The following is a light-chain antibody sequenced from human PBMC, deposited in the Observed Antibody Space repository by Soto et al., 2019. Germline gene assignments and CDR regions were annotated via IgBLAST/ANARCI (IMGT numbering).Light chain of an antibody. J-gene: IGKJ4*01. CDR3: QQYYAPPLT. CDR2: WAS. V-gene: IGKV4-1*01. Sequence: DIVMTQSPDSLAVSLGEKATINCKSSQTLFFSSSNNNYLAWYQQKAGKSPKLLINWASTRESGVPDRFSGSGSGTDFTLTITSLQAEDVAFYFCQQYYAPPLTFGGGTNVHI. CDR1: QTLFFSSSNNNY.